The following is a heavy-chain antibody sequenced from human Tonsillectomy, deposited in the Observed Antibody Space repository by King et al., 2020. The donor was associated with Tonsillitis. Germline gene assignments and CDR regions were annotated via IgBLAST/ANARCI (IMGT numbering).Heavy chain of an antibody. V-gene: IGHV3-23*03. J-gene: IGHJ4*02. CDR3: AKSPHYYGSGTDYFDY. D-gene: IGHD3-10*01. Sequence: EGQLVESGGGFVQPGGSLRLSCAASGFTFSSYAMSWVRQAPGKGLEWVSVIYSDVGSAYYADSVKGRFTISRDNSKNTLYLQMNCLRAEDTAVYYCAKSPHYYGSGTDYFDYWGQGTLVTVSS. CDR2: IYSDVGSA. CDR1: GFTFSSYA.